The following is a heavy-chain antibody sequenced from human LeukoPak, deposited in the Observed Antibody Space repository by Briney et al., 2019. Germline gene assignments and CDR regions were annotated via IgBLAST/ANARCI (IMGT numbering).Heavy chain of an antibody. Sequence: GASVKVSCKASGYTFTSYYMHWVRQAPGQGLEWMGIINPSGGSTSYAQKFQGRVTMTRDTSTSTVYMELSSLRSEDTAVYYCAICGGPMTTVTTGWFDPWGQGTLVTVSS. CDR2: INPSGGST. J-gene: IGHJ5*02. CDR3: AICGGPMTTVTTGWFDP. CDR1: GYTFTSYY. V-gene: IGHV1-46*01. D-gene: IGHD4-17*01.